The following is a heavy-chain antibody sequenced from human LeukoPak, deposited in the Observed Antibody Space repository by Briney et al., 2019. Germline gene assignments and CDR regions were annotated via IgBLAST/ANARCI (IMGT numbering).Heavy chain of an antibody. CDR3: AAGGGYSSAWSL. V-gene: IGHV4-59*01. CDR2: IYYSGIT. CDR1: GDSIKTYY. D-gene: IGHD6-13*01. J-gene: IGHJ4*02. Sequence: ASETLSLTCSVSGDSIKTYYWNWLRQPPGKGLEWIANIYYSGITSYNPSLRNRVTMSVDTSSNQVSLNLNSVTTADTAVYYCAAGGGYSSAWSLWGQGTLVTVSS.